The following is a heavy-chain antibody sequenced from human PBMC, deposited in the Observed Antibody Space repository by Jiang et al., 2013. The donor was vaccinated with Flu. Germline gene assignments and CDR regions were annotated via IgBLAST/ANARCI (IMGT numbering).Heavy chain of an antibody. J-gene: IGHJ4*02. Sequence: QKFQGRVTMTRDTSISTAYMELSRLRSDDTAVYYCARLRDKCLNYWGQGTLVTVSS. CDR3: ARLRDKCLNY. D-gene: IGHD5/OR15-5a*01. V-gene: IGHV1-2*02.